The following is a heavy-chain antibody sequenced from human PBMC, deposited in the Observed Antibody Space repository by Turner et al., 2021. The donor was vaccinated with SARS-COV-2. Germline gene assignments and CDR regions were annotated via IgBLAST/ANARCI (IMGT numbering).Heavy chain of an antibody. V-gene: IGHV4-39*01. CDR1: GGSISSSTYY. D-gene: IGHD5-18*01. CDR3: ARLMDTAMDYYGMDV. J-gene: IGHJ6*02. CDR2: IYYSGST. Sequence: QLQLQESGPGLVKTSETLSLTCTVSGGSISSSTYYWGWIRQPPGKGLEWIGNIYYSGSTYYNPSLKSRVTISVDTSKNQFSLKLSSVTAADTAVYYCARLMDTAMDYYGMDVWGQGTTVTVS.